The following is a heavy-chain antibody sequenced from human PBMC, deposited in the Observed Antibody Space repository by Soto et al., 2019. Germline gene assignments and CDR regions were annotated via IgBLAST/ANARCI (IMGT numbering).Heavy chain of an antibody. D-gene: IGHD4-17*01. V-gene: IGHV4-31*03. Sequence: QVLLQESGPGLMKPSEALSLICTVSGVSISSGDYYWSWVRQHPGKGLEWIGYIYDRGVTYYNPSLKGRVTMSVDTSQNQVSLRLSSVTAADTAVYYCARGDYGDYVPDYWGQGVLVTVSS. CDR3: ARGDYGDYVPDY. J-gene: IGHJ4*02. CDR2: IYDRGVT. CDR1: GVSISSGDYY.